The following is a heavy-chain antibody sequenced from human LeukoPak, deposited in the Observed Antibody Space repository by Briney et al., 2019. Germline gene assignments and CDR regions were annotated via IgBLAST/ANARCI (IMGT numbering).Heavy chain of an antibody. CDR3: ARDLIYFDY. CDR2: ISSSSSYI. V-gene: IGHV3-21*01. Sequence: GGSLRLSCAASGFTFSSYAMSWVRQAPGKGLEWVSSISSSSSYIYYADSVKGRFTISRDNAKNSLFLQMNSLRAEDTAVYYCARDLIYFDYWGQGTLVTVSS. CDR1: GFTFSSYA. D-gene: IGHD3-10*01. J-gene: IGHJ4*02.